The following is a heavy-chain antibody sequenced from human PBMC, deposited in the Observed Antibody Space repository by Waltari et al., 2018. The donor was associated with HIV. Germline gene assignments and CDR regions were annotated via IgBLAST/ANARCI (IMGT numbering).Heavy chain of an antibody. D-gene: IGHD7-27*01. Sequence: QVQLVESGGGVVQPGRSLRLSCAASGFTFSSYAMHWVRQAPGKGLEWVAVISYDGSNKYYADSVKGRFTISRDNSKNTLYLQMNSLRAEDTAVYYCAREKDLGYFDYWGQGTLVTVSS. J-gene: IGHJ4*02. V-gene: IGHV3-30*04. CDR1: GFTFSSYA. CDR2: ISYDGSNK. CDR3: AREKDLGYFDY.